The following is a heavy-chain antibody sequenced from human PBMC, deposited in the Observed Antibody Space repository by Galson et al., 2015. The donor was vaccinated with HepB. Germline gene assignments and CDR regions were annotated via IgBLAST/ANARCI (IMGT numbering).Heavy chain of an antibody. CDR1: GFSLSNARMG. J-gene: IGHJ4*02. V-gene: IGHV2-26*01. Sequence: PALVKPTQTLTLTCTVSGFSLSNARMGVSWIRQPPGKALEWLAHIFSNDEKSYSTSLKSRLTISKDTSKSQVVLTMTNMDPVDTATYYCARSNDYGDYTVIDYWGQGTLVTVSS. D-gene: IGHD4-17*01. CDR2: IFSNDEK. CDR3: ARSNDYGDYTVIDY.